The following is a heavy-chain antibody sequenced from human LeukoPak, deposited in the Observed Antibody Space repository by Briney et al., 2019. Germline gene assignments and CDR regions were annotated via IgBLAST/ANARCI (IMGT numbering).Heavy chain of an antibody. D-gene: IGHD3-3*01. CDR2: ISAYNGNT. CDR1: GYTFTSYG. Sequence: ASVKVSCKASGYTFTSYGISWVRQAPGQGLEWMGWISAYNGNTNYAQKLQGRATMTTDTSTSTAYMELRSLRSDDTAVYYCARVVGTPYYDFWSGSYYMDVWGKGTTVTVSS. CDR3: ARVVGTPYYDFWSGSYYMDV. J-gene: IGHJ6*03. V-gene: IGHV1-18*01.